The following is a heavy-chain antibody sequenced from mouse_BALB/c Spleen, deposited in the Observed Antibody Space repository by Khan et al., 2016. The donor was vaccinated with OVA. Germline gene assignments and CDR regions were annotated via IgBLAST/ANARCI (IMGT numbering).Heavy chain of an antibody. Sequence: QVQLKESGTELARPGASVKLSCKASGYIFIDYNINWVKQRTGQGLEWIGEISPGSGNTYYNEKFKGKATLTADKSSSTAYMQLSSLTSEDSAVYFCARVLGSWFPYWGQGTLVTVSA. D-gene: IGHD3-1*01. CDR3: ARVLGSWFPY. V-gene: IGHV1-77*01. CDR2: ISPGSGNT. J-gene: IGHJ3*01. CDR1: GYIFIDYN.